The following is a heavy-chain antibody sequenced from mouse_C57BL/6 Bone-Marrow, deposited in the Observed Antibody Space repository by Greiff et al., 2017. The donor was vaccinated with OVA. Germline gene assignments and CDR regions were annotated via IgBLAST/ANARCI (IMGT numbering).Heavy chain of an antibody. V-gene: IGHV1-19*01. CDR1: GYTFTDYY. Sequence: VQLQQSGPVLVKPGASVKMSCKASGYTFTDYYMNWVKQSHGKSLEWIGVINPYNGGTSYNQKFKGKATLTVDKPSSTAYMELNSLTSEDSAVYYCAITTVVATDAYWGQGTLVTVSA. J-gene: IGHJ3*01. CDR2: INPYNGGT. D-gene: IGHD1-1*01. CDR3: AITTVVATDAY.